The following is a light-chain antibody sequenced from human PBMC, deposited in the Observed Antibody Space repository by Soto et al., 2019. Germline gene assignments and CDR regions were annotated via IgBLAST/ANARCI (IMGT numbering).Light chain of an antibody. J-gene: IGKJ1*01. Sequence: DIVLTQSPATLSLSPVERVTLSCRASQSVRSDLAWYQQKPGQAPRLLIYGASTRATGIPARFSGSGSGTEFTLTISSLQSEDFAVYYCQQYNNWPRTCGQGTKGDIK. V-gene: IGKV3-15*01. CDR1: QSVRSD. CDR2: GAS. CDR3: QQYNNWPRT.